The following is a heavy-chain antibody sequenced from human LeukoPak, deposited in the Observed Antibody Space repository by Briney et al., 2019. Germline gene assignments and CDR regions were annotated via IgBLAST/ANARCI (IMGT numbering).Heavy chain of an antibody. CDR1: GFTFSSYG. CDR3: AKDAKPGAYCGGDCSNYFDY. D-gene: IGHD2-21*02. V-gene: IGHV3-30*02. CDR2: IRYDGSNK. Sequence: GGSLRLSCAASGFTFSSYGMHWVRQAPGKGLEWVGFIRYDGSNKYYADSVKGRFTISRDNSKNTLYLQMNSLRAEDTAVYYCAKDAKPGAYCGGDCSNYFDYWGQGTLVTVSS. J-gene: IGHJ4*02.